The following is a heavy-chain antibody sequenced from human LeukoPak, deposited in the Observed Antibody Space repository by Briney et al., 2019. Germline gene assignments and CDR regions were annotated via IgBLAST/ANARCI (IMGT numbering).Heavy chain of an antibody. V-gene: IGHV3-48*01. J-gene: IGHJ4*02. Sequence: GGSLRLSCAASGFTFSSYSTNWVRQAPGKGLEWVSYISSSSSTIYYADSVKGRFTISRDNAKNSLYLQMNSLRAEDTAVYYCARDARKEQWLVRGYYFDYWGQGTLVTVSS. CDR2: ISSSSSTI. CDR3: ARDARKEQWLVRGYYFDY. CDR1: GFTFSSYS. D-gene: IGHD6-19*01.